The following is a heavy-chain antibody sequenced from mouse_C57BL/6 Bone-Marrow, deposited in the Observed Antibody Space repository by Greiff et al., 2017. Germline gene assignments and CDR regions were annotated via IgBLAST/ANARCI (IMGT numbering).Heavy chain of an antibody. CDR2: IYPGDGDT. CDR1: GYAFSSSW. D-gene: IGHD1-1*01. CDR3: AREGTTVDY. V-gene: IGHV1-82*01. J-gene: IGHJ2*01. Sequence: QVQLQQSGPELVKPGASVKISCKASGYAFSSSWMNWVKQRPGKGLEWIGRIYPGDGDTNYNGKFKGKATLTADKSSSTAYMQLSSLTSEDSAVYFCAREGTTVDYWGQGTTLSVSS.